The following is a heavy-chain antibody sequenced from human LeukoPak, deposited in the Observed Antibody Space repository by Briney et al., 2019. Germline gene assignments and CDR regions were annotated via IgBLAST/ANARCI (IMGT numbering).Heavy chain of an antibody. Sequence: GGSLRLSCAASGFTFSSYAMSWVRQAPGKGLEWVSAISGSGASTYYADSVKGRFTISRDNSKNTLYLQMNSLRAEDTAVYYCAKYGPDCSSTSCSFDYWGQGTLVTVSS. CDR2: ISGSGAST. J-gene: IGHJ4*02. D-gene: IGHD2-2*01. CDR3: AKYGPDCSSTSCSFDY. V-gene: IGHV3-23*01. CDR1: GFTFSSYA.